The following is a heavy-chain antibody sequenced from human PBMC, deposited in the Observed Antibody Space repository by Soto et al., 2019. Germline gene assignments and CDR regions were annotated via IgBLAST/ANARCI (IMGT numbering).Heavy chain of an antibody. V-gene: IGHV3-30-3*01. D-gene: IGHD3-22*01. CDR1: GFTFSRYA. CDR3: ARDSSPVFYDSSGSYTLVASGI. CDR2: ISYDGSNK. J-gene: IGHJ3*02. Sequence: GSLRLPCAASGFTFSRYAMHWVRQPPGKGLEWVAVISYDGSNKYYADSVKGRFTISRDNSKNTLYLQMNSRRAEDTAEYYWARDSSPVFYDSSGSYTLVASGIRGHGSMITV.